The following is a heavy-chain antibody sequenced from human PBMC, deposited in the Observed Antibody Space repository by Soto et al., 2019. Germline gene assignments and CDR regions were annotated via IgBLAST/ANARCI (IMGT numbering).Heavy chain of an antibody. Sequence: QVQLQQWGAGLLKPSETLSLTCAVYGGSFSGYYWSWIRQPPGKGLEWIGEIDHSGSTNYSPSLNSRVTISVDTSKNQFSLKLSSVTAADTAVYYCARSRPSSDISTYYPHAHSWGHGTLVTGSS. V-gene: IGHV4-34*01. CDR3: ARSRPSSDISTYYPHAHS. CDR1: GGSFSGYY. J-gene: IGHJ5*01. CDR2: IDHSGST. D-gene: IGHD3-22*01.